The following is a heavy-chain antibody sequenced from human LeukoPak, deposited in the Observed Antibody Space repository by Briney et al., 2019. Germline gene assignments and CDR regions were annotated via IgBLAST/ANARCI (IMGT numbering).Heavy chain of an antibody. CDR3: ARDKTEVWLSSSSEGFDY. CDR1: GYTFTSYA. J-gene: IGHJ4*02. Sequence: ASVKVSCKASGYTFTSYAMHWVRQAPGQGLEWMGWINPNSGGTNYAQKFQGRVTMTRDTSISTAYMELSRLRSDDTAVYYCARDKTEVWLSSSSEGFDYWGQGTLVTVSS. CDR2: INPNSGGT. V-gene: IGHV1-2*02. D-gene: IGHD6-6*01.